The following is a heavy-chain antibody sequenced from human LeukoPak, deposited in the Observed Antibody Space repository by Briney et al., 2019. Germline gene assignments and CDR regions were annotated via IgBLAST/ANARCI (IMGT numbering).Heavy chain of an antibody. Sequence: TLSLTCTVSGGSISSGSYYWSWIRQPAGKGLEWIGRIYTSGSTNYNPSLKSRVTISVDTSKNQFSLKLSSVTAADTAVYYCATADYGDWFDPWGQGTLVTVSS. CDR2: IYTSGST. D-gene: IGHD4-17*01. V-gene: IGHV4-61*02. CDR3: ATADYGDWFDP. J-gene: IGHJ5*02. CDR1: GGSISSGSYY.